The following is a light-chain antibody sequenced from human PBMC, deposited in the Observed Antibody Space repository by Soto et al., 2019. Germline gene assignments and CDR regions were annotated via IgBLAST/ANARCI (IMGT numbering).Light chain of an antibody. CDR1: SSDVGGYNY. Sequence: QLVLTQPASVSGSPGQSITISCTGTSSDVGGYNYVSWYQQHPGKAPKLMVFDVSNRPSGASNRFSGSKSGNTASLTISGLQAEDEADYFCSSYTSSSTPVVFGGGTQLTVL. CDR3: SSYTSSSTPVV. V-gene: IGLV2-14*01. J-gene: IGLJ7*01. CDR2: DVS.